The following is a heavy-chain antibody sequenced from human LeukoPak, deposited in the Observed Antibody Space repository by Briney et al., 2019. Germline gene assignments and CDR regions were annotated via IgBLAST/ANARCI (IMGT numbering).Heavy chain of an antibody. Sequence: PSETLSLTCTVSGGSISNYYCNWIRQPPGKGLEWIGYIHYSGSTNYNPSLRSRVTISVDTSKNQFSLKLSSVTAADTAVYYCAGGGASGSYLHWFDPWSQGTLVTVSS. J-gene: IGHJ5*02. CDR1: GGSISNYY. V-gene: IGHV4-59*01. D-gene: IGHD3-10*01. CDR3: AGGGASGSYLHWFDP. CDR2: IHYSGST.